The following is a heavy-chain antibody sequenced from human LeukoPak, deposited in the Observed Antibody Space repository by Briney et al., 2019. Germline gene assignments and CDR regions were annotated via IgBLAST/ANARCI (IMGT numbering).Heavy chain of an antibody. D-gene: IGHD3-22*01. V-gene: IGHV3-7*01. CDR1: GFIFSGYW. Sequence: PGGSLRLSCAASGFIFSGYWMSWVRPAPGKGLEWVANIKEDGSEKHYVDSVKGRFTISRDNAKNSLYLQSLYLQMNSLRAEDTAVYYCARAHYSSFDYWGQGTLVTVSS. J-gene: IGHJ4*02. CDR2: IKEDGSEK. CDR3: ARAHYSSFDY.